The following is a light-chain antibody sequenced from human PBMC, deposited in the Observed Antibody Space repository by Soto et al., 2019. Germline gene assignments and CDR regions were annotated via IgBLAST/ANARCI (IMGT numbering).Light chain of an antibody. CDR2: GAS. J-gene: IGKJ1*01. V-gene: IGKV3-15*01. CDR3: QQYNNWPPWT. Sequence: DIVMTQSPATLSVSPGERATLSCRASQSVSSNLAWYQQKPGQAPRLLIFGASTRATGIPARFSGSGSGTDFTLTISSLQSEDFAVYYCQQYNNWPPWTFGQGTKV. CDR1: QSVSSN.